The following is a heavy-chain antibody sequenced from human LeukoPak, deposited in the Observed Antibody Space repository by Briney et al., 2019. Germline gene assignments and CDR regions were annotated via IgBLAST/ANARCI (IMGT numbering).Heavy chain of an antibody. CDR1: GDSVSSRSYF. V-gene: IGHV4-61*01. Sequence: SETLSLTCTVSGDSVSSRSYFWSWIRRPPEKGLEWIGYIHDSGRTDCNPSLKSRVTISVDTSKNQFSLKLSSVTAADTAVYYCARVAGAGLFDYWGQGILVTVSS. CDR2: IHDSGRT. D-gene: IGHD6-13*01. CDR3: ARVAGAGLFDY. J-gene: IGHJ4*02.